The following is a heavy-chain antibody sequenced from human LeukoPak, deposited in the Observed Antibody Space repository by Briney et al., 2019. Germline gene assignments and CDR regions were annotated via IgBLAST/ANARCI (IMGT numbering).Heavy chain of an antibody. J-gene: IGHJ4*02. CDR1: GGSFSGYH. V-gene: IGHV4-34*01. CDR3: ARSSTPGVAFDY. CDR2: INHRGST. Sequence: PSETLSLTCAVYGGSFSGYHWSWIRQPPGKGLEWIGEINHRGSTNYNPSLKSRVTISVDTSKNQFSLKLSSVTAADTAVYYCARSSTPGVAFDYWGQGTLVTVSS. D-gene: IGHD5/OR15-5a*01.